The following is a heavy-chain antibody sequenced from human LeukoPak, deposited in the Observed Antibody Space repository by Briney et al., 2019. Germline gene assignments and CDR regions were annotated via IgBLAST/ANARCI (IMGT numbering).Heavy chain of an antibody. V-gene: IGHV3-48*04. CDR3: ARDLVGMTTVTPFDY. D-gene: IGHD4-17*01. CDR1: GFTFSDYS. J-gene: IGHJ4*02. CDR2: ISFSVNTK. Sequence: GGSLRLSCAASGFTFSDYSMNWVRQAPGKGLEWVSYISFSVNTKYYGDSVKGRFTISRDNAKNSLYLHMDSLRAEDTAVYYCARDLVGMTTVTPFDYWGQGTLVTVSS.